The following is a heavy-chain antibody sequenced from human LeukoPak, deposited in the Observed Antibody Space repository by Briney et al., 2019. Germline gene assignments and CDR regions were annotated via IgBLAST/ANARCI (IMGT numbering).Heavy chain of an antibody. D-gene: IGHD6-13*01. V-gene: IGHV3-30*02. CDR3: AKDAISSSFGDAFDI. CDR2: IRYDGSNK. J-gene: IGHJ3*02. CDR1: GFTFSSYG. Sequence: GGSLRLSCAASGFTFSSYGMHWVRQAPGKGLEWVAFIRYDGSNKYYADSVKGRFTISRDNSKNTLYLQMNSLRAEDTAVYYCAKDAISSSFGDAFDIWGQGTMVTVSS.